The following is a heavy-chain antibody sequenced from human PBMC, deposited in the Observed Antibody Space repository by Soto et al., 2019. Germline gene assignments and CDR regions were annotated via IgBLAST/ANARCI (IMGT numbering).Heavy chain of an antibody. D-gene: IGHD6-25*01. J-gene: IGHJ5*02. Sequence: QLQLQESGPGLVKPSETLSLTCTVSGGSISSSDFYWGWLRQTPGKGLEFIGSMYYSGTTYYNPSPKSRVTISVDTSKNQFTLKLTSVTAADTAVYYCAVVDSTGNWFDPWGEGALVTVSS. V-gene: IGHV4-39*01. CDR2: MYYSGTT. CDR3: AVVDSTGNWFDP. CDR1: GGSISSSDFY.